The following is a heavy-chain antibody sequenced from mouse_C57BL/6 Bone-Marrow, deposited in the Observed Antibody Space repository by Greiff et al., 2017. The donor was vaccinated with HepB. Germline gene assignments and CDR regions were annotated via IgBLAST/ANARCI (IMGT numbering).Heavy chain of an antibody. J-gene: IGHJ2*01. V-gene: IGHV1-50*01. CDR1: GYTFTSYW. CDR3: ARRSIATSYFDY. Sequence: QVQLQQPGAELVKPGASVKLSCKASGYTFTSYWMQWVKQRPGQGLEWIGEIDPSDSYTNYNQKFKGKATLTVDTSSSTAYMQLSSLTSEDSAVYYCARRSIATSYFDYWGQGTTLTVFS. CDR2: IDPSDSYT.